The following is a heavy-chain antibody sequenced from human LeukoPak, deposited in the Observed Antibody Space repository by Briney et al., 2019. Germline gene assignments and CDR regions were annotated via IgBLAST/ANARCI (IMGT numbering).Heavy chain of an antibody. J-gene: IGHJ6*02. CDR2: IHSGSTT. V-gene: IGHV3-53*05. CDR1: GFTVSSYF. CDR3: RVAAANYFNQYNEDV. Sequence: PGGSLRLSCAASGFTVSSYFMSWVRQAPGKGLEWVSVIHSGSTTYYADSVKGRFTISRDNSKNTLYLQMSSLRPEDTGVYYCRVAAANYFNQYNEDVWGQGTTVTVSS. D-gene: IGHD6-13*01.